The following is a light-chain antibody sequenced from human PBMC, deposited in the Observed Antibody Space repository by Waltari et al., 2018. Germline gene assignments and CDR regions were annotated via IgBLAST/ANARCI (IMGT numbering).Light chain of an antibody. V-gene: IGKV4-1*01. Sequence: DIVMTQSPDSLAGSLGERATIECKSSQSVFYRSDNKNYLAWYQHKPGEHPQLPFYWAFTRXSXVXXRXXXXXXGXDXXXXXXNLQAEDVAVYYCQQYYRSRTFGQGTKVEIK. J-gene: IGKJ1*01. CDR3: QQYYRSRT. CDR1: QSVFYRSDNKNY. CDR2: WAF.